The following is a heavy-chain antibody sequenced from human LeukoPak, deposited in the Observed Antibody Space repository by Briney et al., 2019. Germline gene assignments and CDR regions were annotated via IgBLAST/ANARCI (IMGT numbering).Heavy chain of an antibody. CDR3: ARVRYCSSTICPDFDY. D-gene: IGHD2-2*01. CDR1: GYTFTSYY. V-gene: IGHV1-46*01. CDR2: INPSGGST. J-gene: IGHJ4*02. Sequence: ASVKVSCKASGYTFTSYYMHWVRQAPGQGLEWMGMINPSGGSTNYALKFQGRVTMIRDTSTSTVYMELSSLRSEDTAVYYCARVRYCSSTICPDFDYWGQGTLVTVS.